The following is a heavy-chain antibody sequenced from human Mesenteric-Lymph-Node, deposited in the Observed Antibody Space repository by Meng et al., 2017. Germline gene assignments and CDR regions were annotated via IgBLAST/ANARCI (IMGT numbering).Heavy chain of an antibody. J-gene: IGHJ4*02. D-gene: IGHD6-19*01. V-gene: IGHV3-53*01. Sequence: GGSLRLSCAASEITVSSSYMSWVRRAPGKGMEWVSSIYSDSSTYYADSVKGRFTISRDSSKNTLYLQMSALRADDTAVYFCARDRFVSGWYKGADYWGQGTVVTVSS. CDR1: EITVSSSY. CDR2: IYSDSST. CDR3: ARDRFVSGWYKGADY.